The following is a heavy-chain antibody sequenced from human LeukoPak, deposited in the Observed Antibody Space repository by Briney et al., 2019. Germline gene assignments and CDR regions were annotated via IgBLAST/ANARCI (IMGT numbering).Heavy chain of an antibody. CDR1: GFTFDDYA. V-gene: IGHV3-9*01. J-gene: IGHJ1*01. Sequence: PGGSLRLSCAASGFTFDDYAMHWVRQAPGKGLEWVSGISWNSGSIGYADSVKGRFTISRDNAKNTVSLQMNSLRVEDTGVYYCARAPSEIGGYYPEYFRHWGQGTLVTVSS. CDR3: ARAPSEIGGYYPEYFRH. CDR2: ISWNSGSI. D-gene: IGHD3-22*01.